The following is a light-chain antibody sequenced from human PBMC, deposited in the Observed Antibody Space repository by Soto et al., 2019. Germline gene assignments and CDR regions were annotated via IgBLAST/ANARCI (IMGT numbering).Light chain of an antibody. CDR1: SGDVGGYNY. V-gene: IGLV2-14*01. Sequence: QSVLTQPASVSGSPGQSITISCTGTSGDVGGYNYVSWYQQHPGKAPKLMIYEVSNRPSGVSNRFSGSKSGNKASLTISGLQAEDEADYYCSSYTSSSTSVFGTGTKLTVL. CDR2: EVS. CDR3: SSYTSSSTSV. J-gene: IGLJ1*01.